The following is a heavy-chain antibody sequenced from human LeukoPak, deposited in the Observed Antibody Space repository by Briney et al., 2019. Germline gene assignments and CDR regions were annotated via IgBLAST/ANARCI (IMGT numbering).Heavy chain of an antibody. V-gene: IGHV3-20*04. D-gene: IGHD5-12*01. CDR3: ARGGSGYDITEIDY. CDR1: GFTFDDYG. J-gene: IGHJ4*02. Sequence: PGGSLRLSCAASGFTFDDYGMSWVRQAPGKGLEWVSGINWNGGSTGYADSVKGRFTISRDNAKNSLYLQMNSLRAEDTALYYCARGGSGYDITEIDYWGQGTLVTVSS. CDR2: INWNGGST.